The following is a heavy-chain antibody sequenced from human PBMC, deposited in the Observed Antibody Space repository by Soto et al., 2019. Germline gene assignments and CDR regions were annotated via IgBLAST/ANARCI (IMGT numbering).Heavy chain of an antibody. J-gene: IGHJ4*02. CDR2: MNPNSGNT. CDR3: AGEKGGAVDY. CDR1: GYTFTSYD. D-gene: IGHD1-26*01. V-gene: IGHV1-8*01. Sequence: QVQLVQSGAEVKKPGASVKVSCKASGYTFTSYDINWVRQATGQGLEWMGWMNPNSGNTGHAQKFQGRVTMTRKTSTITAYMELSSLSSEHTAVDYCAGEKGGAVDYWGQGTLVTVSS.